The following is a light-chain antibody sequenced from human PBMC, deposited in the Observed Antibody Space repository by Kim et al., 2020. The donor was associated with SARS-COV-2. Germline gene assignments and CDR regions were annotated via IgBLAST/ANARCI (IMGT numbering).Light chain of an antibody. J-gene: IGLJ3*02. Sequence: GQTVTISLSRSSSNLANNYVYRSQHLPGTAPKHLIERNNQRPSGVPDRFSRSRSGTSASLAISGLRSEDEADYYCAVWDDSLSGRVFGGGTQLTVL. V-gene: IGLV1-47*01. CDR1: SSNLANNY. CDR2: RNN. CDR3: AVWDDSLSGRV.